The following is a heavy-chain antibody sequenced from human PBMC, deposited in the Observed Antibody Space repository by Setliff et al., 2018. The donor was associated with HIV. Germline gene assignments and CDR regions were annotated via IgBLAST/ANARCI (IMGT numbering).Heavy chain of an antibody. V-gene: IGHV3-7*01. CDR2: IKPDGSSK. CDR1: GFTFSAFW. J-gene: IGHJ6*02. D-gene: IGHD3-3*01. CDR3: ARDYLYYNLYNGSPVYGMDV. Sequence: GGSLRLSCAASGFTFSAFWMGWVRQAPGKGREWVAHIKPDGSSKKYVDSVKGRFTISRDNAKDSLYLQMHSLRAEDTAVYYCARDYLYYNLYNGSPVYGMDVWGQGTTVTVSS.